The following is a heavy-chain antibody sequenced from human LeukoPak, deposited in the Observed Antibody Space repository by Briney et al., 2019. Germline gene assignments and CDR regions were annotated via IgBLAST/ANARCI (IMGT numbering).Heavy chain of an antibody. J-gene: IGHJ5*02. CDR1: GGSISSYY. D-gene: IGHD2-15*01. V-gene: IGHV4-59*01. CDR2: IYYSGST. CDR3: ARDLCSGGSCYPGWFDP. Sequence: SETLSLTCTVSGGSISSYYWNWIRQPPGKGLEWIGYIYYSGSTIYNPSLNSRVTISVDTSKNQFSLKLTSVTAADTAVYYCARDLCSGGSCYPGWFDPWGQGTLVTVSS.